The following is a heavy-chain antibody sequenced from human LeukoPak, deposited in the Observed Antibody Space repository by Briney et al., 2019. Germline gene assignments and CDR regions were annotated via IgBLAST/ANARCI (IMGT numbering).Heavy chain of an antibody. Sequence: PGGSLRLSCAASGFTVSSNYMSWVRQAPGKGLEWVSVIYSGGSTYYADSVKGRFTISRDNSKSTLYLQMNSLRAEDTAVYYCARSIGGYYCDYWGQGTLVTVSS. CDR2: IYSGGST. CDR3: ARSIGGYYCDY. D-gene: IGHD3-22*01. J-gene: IGHJ4*02. CDR1: GFTVSSNY. V-gene: IGHV3-66*01.